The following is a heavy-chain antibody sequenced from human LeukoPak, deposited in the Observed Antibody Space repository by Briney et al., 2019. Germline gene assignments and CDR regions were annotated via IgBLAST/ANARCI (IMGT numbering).Heavy chain of an antibody. CDR2: ISGSGGST. V-gene: IGHV3-23*01. J-gene: IGHJ3*02. D-gene: IGHD3-16*01. CDR3: AKDLWGAFDI. Sequence: LTGGSLRLSCAASGFTFSSYSMNWVRQAPGKGLEWVSAISGSGGSTYYADSVKGRFTISRDNSKNTLYLQMNSLRAEDTAVYYCAKDLWGAFDIWGQGTMVTVSS. CDR1: GFTFSSYS.